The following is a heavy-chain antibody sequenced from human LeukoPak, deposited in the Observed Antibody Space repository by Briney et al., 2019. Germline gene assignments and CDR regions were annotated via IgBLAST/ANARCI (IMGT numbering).Heavy chain of an antibody. D-gene: IGHD6-6*01. CDR3: VRDGQSTSYDY. CDR2: ISSGSTYI. Sequence: GGSLRLSCVASGFTLSSYSMNWVRQAPGEGLESVSSISSGSTYIYYADSVKGRFTISRDNAKNSLYLQMNSLRAEDTAVYYCVRDGQSTSYDYWGQGTLVTVSS. CDR1: GFTLSSYS. J-gene: IGHJ4*02. V-gene: IGHV3-21*01.